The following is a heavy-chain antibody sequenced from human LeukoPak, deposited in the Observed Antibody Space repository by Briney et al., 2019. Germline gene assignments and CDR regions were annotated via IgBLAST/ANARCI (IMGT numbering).Heavy chain of an antibody. D-gene: IGHD1-7*01. CDR3: AGYHWNYGVVY. CDR1: GFAFSSLS. V-gene: IGHV3-11*01. CDR2: ISRSGDTI. J-gene: IGHJ4*02. Sequence: GGSLRLSCVASGFAFSSLSMSWVRQAPGKGLEWISYISRSGDTIDYADSVKGRFTISRDNAKNSLYLQMNSLRADDTAVYYCAGYHWNYGVVYWGQGTLVTVSS.